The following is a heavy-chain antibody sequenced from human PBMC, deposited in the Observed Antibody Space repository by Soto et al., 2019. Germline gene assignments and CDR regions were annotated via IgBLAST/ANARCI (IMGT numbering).Heavy chain of an antibody. D-gene: IGHD3-22*01. J-gene: IGHJ4*02. V-gene: IGHV3-64D*06. CDR1: GFTFSNYA. CDR3: VNEGETSGYYDS. Sequence: GGSLRLSCSASGFTFSNYALHWVRQAPGKGLKYVSAVSRDGANTYYADSVKGRFTISRDNSKNILYLQMSSLTAEDMAVYFCVNEGETSGYYDSWGQGTLVTVSS. CDR2: VSRDGANT.